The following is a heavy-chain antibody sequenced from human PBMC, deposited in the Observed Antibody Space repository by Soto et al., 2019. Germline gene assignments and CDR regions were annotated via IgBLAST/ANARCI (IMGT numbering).Heavy chain of an antibody. Sequence: PXETLSLTFSVSCGSISSYYWSWIRQSAGKGLEWIGRVYNSGATSYNPSRKSRVTMSADTSNNQFSLKLSSVTAADTAVYYCARDGSDSYGLDVWGQGTTVTVSS. CDR2: VYNSGAT. CDR3: ARDGSDSYGLDV. J-gene: IGHJ6*02. CDR1: CGSISSYY. D-gene: IGHD6-25*01. V-gene: IGHV4-4*07.